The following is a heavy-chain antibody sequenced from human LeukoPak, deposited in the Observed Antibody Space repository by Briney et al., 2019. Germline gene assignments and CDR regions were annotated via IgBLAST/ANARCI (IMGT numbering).Heavy chain of an antibody. CDR1: GGSISSYY. Sequence: SETLSLTCTVSGGSISSYYWSWIRQPPGKGLEWIGYIYYSGSTNYNPSLKSRVTISVDTSKNQFSLKLSTVTAADTAVYYCARHLSGYYYYYGMDVWGQGTTVTVSS. CDR3: ARHLSGYYYYYGMDV. CDR2: IYYSGST. V-gene: IGHV4-59*08. D-gene: IGHD3-10*01. J-gene: IGHJ6*02.